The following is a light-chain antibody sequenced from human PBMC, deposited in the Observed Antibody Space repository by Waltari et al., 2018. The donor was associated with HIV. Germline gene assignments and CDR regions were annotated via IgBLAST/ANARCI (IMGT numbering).Light chain of an antibody. J-gene: IGKJ2*01. CDR1: QSLVHSDGNTY. V-gene: IGKV2-30*02. CDR3: MQGTHWPMYT. Sequence: DVVMTQSPLSLPVTLGQSASISCRSGQSLVHSDGNTYLSWFQQMPGQSPRRLIYKVSNRDSGVPDRFSGSGSGTDFTLQINRVEAEDVAMYYCMQGTHWPMYTFGQGTKLEIK. CDR2: KVS.